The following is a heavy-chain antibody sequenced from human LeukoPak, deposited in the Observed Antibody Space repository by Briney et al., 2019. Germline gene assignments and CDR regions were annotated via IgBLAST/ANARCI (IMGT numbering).Heavy chain of an antibody. CDR1: GGSISSGSYY. CDR2: IYTSGST. V-gene: IGHV4-61*02. J-gene: IGHJ4*02. Sequence: SETLSLTCTVSGGSISSGSYYWSWIRQPAGKGLEWIGRIYTSGSTNYNPSLKSRVTISVDTSKNQFSLKLSSVTAADTAVYYCARVRKTGKYFDYWGQGTLVTVSS. CDR3: ARVRKTGKYFDY. D-gene: IGHD7-27*01.